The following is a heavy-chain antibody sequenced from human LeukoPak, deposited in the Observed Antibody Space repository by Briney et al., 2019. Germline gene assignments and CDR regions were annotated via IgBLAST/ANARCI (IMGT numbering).Heavy chain of an antibody. D-gene: IGHD3-10*01. CDR3: ARQETITAELLWFGELLEAFDI. CDR2: INHSGST. J-gene: IGHJ3*02. CDR1: GGSFSGYY. Sequence: SETLSLTCAVYGGSFSGYYWSWIRQPPGKGLEWIGEINHSGSTNYNPSLKSRVTISVDTSKNQFSLKLSSVTAADTAVYYCARQETITAELLWFGELLEAFDIWGQGTMVTVSS. V-gene: IGHV4-34*01.